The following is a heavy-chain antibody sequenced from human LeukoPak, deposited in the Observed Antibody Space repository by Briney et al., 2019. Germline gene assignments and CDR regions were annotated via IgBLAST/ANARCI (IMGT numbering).Heavy chain of an antibody. CDR2: IRSTANGYAT. CDR1: GFTFSGSA. CDR3: TTDVYKQWLVLAISDY. V-gene: IGHV3-73*01. J-gene: IGHJ4*02. Sequence: GGSLRLSCAASGFTFSGSALHWVRQASGKGLEWVGRIRSTANGYATAYAASVKGRFTISRDDSKNTAYLQMDSLKTEDTAVYYCTTDVYKQWLVLAISDYWGQGTLVTVSS. D-gene: IGHD6-19*01.